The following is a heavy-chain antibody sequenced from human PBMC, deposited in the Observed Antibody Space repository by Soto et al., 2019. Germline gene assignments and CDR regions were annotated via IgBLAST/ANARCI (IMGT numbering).Heavy chain of an antibody. Sequence: GGSLRLSCAASGFTFSNAWMNWVRQAPGKGLEWVGRIKSKTDGGTTDYAAPVKGRFTISRDDSKNTLYLQMNSLKTEDTAVYYCTTALVSTNHYYYYYGMDVWGQGTTVTVSS. V-gene: IGHV3-15*07. D-gene: IGHD5-12*01. J-gene: IGHJ6*02. CDR2: IKSKTDGGTT. CDR1: GFTFSNAW. CDR3: TTALVSTNHYYYYYGMDV.